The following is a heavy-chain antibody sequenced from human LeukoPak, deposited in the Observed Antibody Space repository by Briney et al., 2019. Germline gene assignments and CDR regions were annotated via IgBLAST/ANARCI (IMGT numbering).Heavy chain of an antibody. D-gene: IGHD2-2*01. V-gene: IGHV1-18*01. Sequence: ASVKVSCKASGYTFTSYGISRVLQAPGQGLEWMGWISAYNGNTNYAQKLQGRVTMTTDTSTSTAYMELRSLRSDDTAVYYCARADIVVVPAAIFAFDIWGQGTMVTVSS. CDR2: ISAYNGNT. CDR3: ARADIVVVPAAIFAFDI. J-gene: IGHJ3*02. CDR1: GYTFTSYG.